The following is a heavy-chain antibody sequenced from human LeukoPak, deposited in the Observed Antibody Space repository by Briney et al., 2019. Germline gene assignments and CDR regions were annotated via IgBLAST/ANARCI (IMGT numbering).Heavy chain of an antibody. CDR1: GFTVSSNY. J-gene: IGHJ6*02. V-gene: IGHV3-53*01. CDR3: ASEGKRFLDHYYYYGMDV. CDR2: IYSGGST. Sequence: PGGSLRLSCAASGFTVSSNYMSWVRQAPGKGLEWVSVIYSGGSTYYADSVKGRFTISRDNSKNTLYLQMNSLRAEDTAVYYCASEGKRFLDHYYYYGMDVWGQGTTVTVSS. D-gene: IGHD3-3*01.